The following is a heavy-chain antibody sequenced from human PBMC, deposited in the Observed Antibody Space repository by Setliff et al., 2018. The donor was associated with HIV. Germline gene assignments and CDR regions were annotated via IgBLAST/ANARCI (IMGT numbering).Heavy chain of an antibody. CDR3: ARLDLRYGVDV. J-gene: IGHJ6*02. V-gene: IGHV4-4*07. Sequence: PSETLSLTCTVSDSGTYYWSWIRQPAGKGLEWIGRVSSRGDTNYNPSLKSRVTMSVDTSKNQFSLKLTSVTASDTAIYYCARLDLRYGVDVWGQGTTVTVS. CDR1: DSGTYY. CDR2: VSSRGDT.